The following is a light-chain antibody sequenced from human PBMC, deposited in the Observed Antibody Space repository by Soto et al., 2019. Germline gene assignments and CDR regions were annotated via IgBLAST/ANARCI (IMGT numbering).Light chain of an antibody. V-gene: IGKV3-11*01. Sequence: EIVLTQSPATLSSFPGGRVTLSCRASQYINTRLAWYQHRPGQAPRLLIYQTSIRAAGIPARFSASGSGTDFTLNISDVQPEDFALYYCHQRQSWPRTFGQGTKVDIK. CDR1: QYINTR. J-gene: IGKJ1*01. CDR2: QTS. CDR3: HQRQSWPRT.